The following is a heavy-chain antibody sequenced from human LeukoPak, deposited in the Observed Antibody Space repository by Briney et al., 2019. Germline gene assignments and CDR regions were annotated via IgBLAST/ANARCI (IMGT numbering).Heavy chain of an antibody. J-gene: IGHJ4*02. CDR1: GFTFSGSA. CDR2: IRSKANSYAT. V-gene: IGHV3-73*01. CDR3: TITPLVDDY. Sequence: GGSLRLSCAASGFTFSGSAMHWVRQASGKGLEWVGRIRSKANSYATAYAASVKGRFTISRDDSKNTAYLQMNSLKTEDTAVYYCTITPLVDDYWGQGTLVTVSS.